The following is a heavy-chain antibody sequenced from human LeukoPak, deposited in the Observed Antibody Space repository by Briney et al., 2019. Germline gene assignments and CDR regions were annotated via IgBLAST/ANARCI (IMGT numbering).Heavy chain of an antibody. V-gene: IGHV3-23*01. CDR1: GFTFSSFG. D-gene: IGHD6-19*01. CDR3: ARDPSNTSGWKTWFDS. J-gene: IGHJ5*01. CDR2: ISGSGGRT. Sequence: GGSLRLSCAASGFTFSSFGMNWVRQAPGKGLEWVSAISGSGGRTSYADSVKGRFTMSRDNSKNTLYLQMNSLRVEDTAVYYCARDPSNTSGWKTWFDSWGQGALVTVTS.